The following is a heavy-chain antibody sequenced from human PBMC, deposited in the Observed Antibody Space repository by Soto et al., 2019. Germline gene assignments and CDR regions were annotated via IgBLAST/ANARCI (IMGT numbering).Heavy chain of an antibody. CDR1: VFSLSTNGMC. V-gene: IGHV2-70*17. Sequence: SGPTLVNPTQTLTLTCTFSVFSLSTNGMCVSWIRQPPGKALEWLARIDWDDEKFYNTTLKTRLTISKDTSKNQVVLTMTNMYPVDTATYYCARSYSANYRGIFGYWGQGTLVTVSS. D-gene: IGHD1-26*01. CDR3: ARSYSANYRGIFGY. J-gene: IGHJ4*02. CDR2: IDWDDEK.